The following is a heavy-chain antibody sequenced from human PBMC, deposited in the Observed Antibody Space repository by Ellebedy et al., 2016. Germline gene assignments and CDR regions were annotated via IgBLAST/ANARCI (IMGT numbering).Heavy chain of an antibody. Sequence: ASVKVSCKASGGTFCSYAISWVRQAPGQGLEWMGGIIPIFGTANYAQKFQGRVTITADESTSTAYMELSSLRSEDTAVYYCARAYGYNRVGYFDYWGQGTLVTVSS. CDR2: IIPIFGTA. V-gene: IGHV1-69*13. CDR3: ARAYGYNRVGYFDY. D-gene: IGHD5-24*01. J-gene: IGHJ4*02. CDR1: GGTFCSYA.